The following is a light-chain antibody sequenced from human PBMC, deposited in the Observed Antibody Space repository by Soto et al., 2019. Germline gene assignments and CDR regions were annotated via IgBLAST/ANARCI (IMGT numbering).Light chain of an antibody. J-gene: IGKJ1*01. V-gene: IGKV3-20*01. CDR1: QRITSTF. CDR2: GAS. CDR3: QRYDSLRE. Sequence: PGERATLSCRASQRITSTFLAWYQQKPGQAPSLLIYGASSRATGIPDRFTGSGSGTDFTLTITRLEAEDFAMYYCQRYDSLREFGKGTKGDIX.